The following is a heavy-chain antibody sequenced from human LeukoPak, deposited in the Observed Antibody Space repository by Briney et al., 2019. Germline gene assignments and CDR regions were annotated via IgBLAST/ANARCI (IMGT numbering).Heavy chain of an antibody. CDR2: ISYDGSNK. Sequence: GGSLRLSCAASGFTFSSYAMRWVRQAPGKGLEWVAVISYDGSNKYYADSVKGRFTISRDNSKNTLYLQMNSLRAEDTAVYYCAREEVLKAAAGTIVFDYWGQGTLVTVSS. D-gene: IGHD6-13*01. J-gene: IGHJ4*02. V-gene: IGHV3-30*04. CDR3: AREEVLKAAAGTIVFDY. CDR1: GFTFSSYA.